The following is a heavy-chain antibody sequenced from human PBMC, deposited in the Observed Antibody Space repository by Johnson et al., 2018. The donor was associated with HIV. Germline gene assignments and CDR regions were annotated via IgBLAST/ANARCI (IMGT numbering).Heavy chain of an antibody. D-gene: IGHD2-15*01. Sequence: QVQLVESGGGVVQPGRSLRLSCAASGFTFSSYGMHWVRQAPGKGLEWVAVMSYDGSNKYYADSVKGRFTISRDNSKNTCYLQMNSLRPEDTAVYYCARGREGGIAFDIWGQGTMVTVSS. J-gene: IGHJ3*02. CDR3: ARGREGGIAFDI. V-gene: IGHV3-30*19. CDR2: MSYDGSNK. CDR1: GFTFSSYG.